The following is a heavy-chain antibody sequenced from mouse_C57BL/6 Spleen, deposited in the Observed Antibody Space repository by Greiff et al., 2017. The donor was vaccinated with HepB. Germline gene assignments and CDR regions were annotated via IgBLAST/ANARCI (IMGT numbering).Heavy chain of an antibody. CDR2: IDPETGGT. CDR3: ARDDGYRFAG. D-gene: IGHD2-3*01. Sequence: QVQLQQSGAELVRPGASVTLSCKASGYTFTDYEMHWVKQTPVHGLEWIGAIDPETGGTAYNQKFKGKAILTADKSSSTAYMELRSLTSEDSAVYYCARDDGYRFAGWGQGALVTVSA. J-gene: IGHJ3*01. CDR1: GYTFTDYE. V-gene: IGHV1-15*01.